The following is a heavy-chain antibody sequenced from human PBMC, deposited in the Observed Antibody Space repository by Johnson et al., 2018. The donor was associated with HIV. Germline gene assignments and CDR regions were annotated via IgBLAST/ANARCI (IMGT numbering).Heavy chain of an antibody. V-gene: IGHV3-11*04. CDR2: ISTSGSTI. D-gene: IGHD2-15*01. CDR1: GFTFSDYY. Sequence: QMQLVESGGRVVWPGGSLRLSCAASGFTFSDYYMSWIRQAPGKGLEWVSYISTSGSTIYSADSVQGRFTISRDNAKNSLYLQMNSLRAEDTAVYYCARSKDCSGGSCPDGFDIWGQGTMVTVSS. CDR3: ARSKDCSGGSCPDGFDI. J-gene: IGHJ3*02.